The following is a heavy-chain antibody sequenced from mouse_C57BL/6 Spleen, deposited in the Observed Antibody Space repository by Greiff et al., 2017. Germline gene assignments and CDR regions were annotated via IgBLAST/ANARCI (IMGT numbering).Heavy chain of an antibody. CDR2: IDPSDSET. CDR1: GYTFTSYW. Sequence: QVQLQQPGAELVRPGSSVKLSCKASGYTFTSYWMHWVKQRPIQGLEWIGNIDPSDSETHYNQKFKDKATLTVDKSSSTAYMQLSSLTSEDSAVYYCAREDSNYPYYYAMDYWGQGTSVTVSS. CDR3: AREDSNYPYYYAMDY. J-gene: IGHJ4*01. D-gene: IGHD2-5*01. V-gene: IGHV1-52*01.